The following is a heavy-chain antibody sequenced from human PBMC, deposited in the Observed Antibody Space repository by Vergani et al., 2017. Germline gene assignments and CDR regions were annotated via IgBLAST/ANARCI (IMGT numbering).Heavy chain of an antibody. D-gene: IGHD4-17*01. J-gene: IGHJ5*02. Sequence: QVQLQQWGAGLLKPLETLSLTCAVYGGSFSGYYWSWIRQPPGKGLEWIGEINHSGSTNYNPSLKSRVTISVDTSKNQFSLKLSSVTAADTAVYYCARGADYGDYGRWFDPWGQGTLVTVSS. V-gene: IGHV4-34*01. CDR1: GGSFSGYY. CDR2: INHSGST. CDR3: ARGADYGDYGRWFDP.